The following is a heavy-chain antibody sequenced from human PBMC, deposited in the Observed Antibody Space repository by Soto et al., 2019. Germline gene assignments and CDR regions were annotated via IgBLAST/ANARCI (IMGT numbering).Heavy chain of an antibody. J-gene: IGHJ4*02. D-gene: IGHD1-26*01. CDR3: AKAASQVGATILSLFDY. CDR1: GFTFSSYA. CDR2: ISGSGGST. Sequence: QSGGSLRLSCAASGFTFSSYAMSWVRQAPGKGLEWVSAISGSGGSTYYADSVKGRFTIPRDNSKNTLYLQMNSLRAEDTAVYYCAKAASQVGATILSLFDYWGQGTLVTVS. V-gene: IGHV3-23*01.